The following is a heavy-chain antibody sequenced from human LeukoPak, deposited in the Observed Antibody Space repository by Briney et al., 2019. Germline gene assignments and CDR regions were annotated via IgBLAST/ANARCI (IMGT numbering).Heavy chain of an antibody. CDR1: RFTFSDYY. D-gene: IGHD4-17*01. Sequence: GGSLRLSCAASRFTFSDYYMTWVRQAPGRGLEWVANIKEDGSEKNYVDSVKGRFTISRDSAKDSVYLLLNSLTPEDTAVYYCARDLRAGGTWSYGVYFDLWGRGTLVTVSS. V-gene: IGHV3-7*01. CDR3: ARDLRAGGTWSYGVYFDL. J-gene: IGHJ2*01. CDR2: IKEDGSEK.